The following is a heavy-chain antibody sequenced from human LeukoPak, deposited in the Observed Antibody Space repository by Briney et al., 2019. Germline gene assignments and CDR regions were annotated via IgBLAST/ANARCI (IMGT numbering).Heavy chain of an antibody. J-gene: IGHJ4*02. CDR2: ISSTASTI. D-gene: IGHD1-26*01. CDR3: ANVGGLGY. V-gene: IGHV3-48*01. Sequence: GGSLRLSCAASGFTFSSYSMNWVRQAPGKGLEWVSYISSTASTIYYADSVKGRFTISRDNAKNSVFLQMNSLRVEDTAIYYCANVGGLGYWGQGTLVSVSS. CDR1: GFTFSSYS.